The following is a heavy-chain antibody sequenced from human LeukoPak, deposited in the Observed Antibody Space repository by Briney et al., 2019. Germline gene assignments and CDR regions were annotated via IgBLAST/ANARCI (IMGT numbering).Heavy chain of an antibody. CDR1: GGSISSSY. Sequence: SSETLSLTCTVSGGSISSSYWSWIRQPPGKGLEWIGYIYYSGSTYYNPSLKSRVTISVDTSKNQFSLKLSSVTAADTAVYYCARGIQLWLGYYFDYWGQGTLVTVSS. CDR2: IYYSGST. V-gene: IGHV4-59*08. J-gene: IGHJ4*02. D-gene: IGHD5-18*01. CDR3: ARGIQLWLGYYFDY.